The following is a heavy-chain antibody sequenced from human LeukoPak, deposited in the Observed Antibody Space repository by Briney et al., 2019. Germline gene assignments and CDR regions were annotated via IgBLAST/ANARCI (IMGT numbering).Heavy chain of an antibody. V-gene: IGHV5-51*01. D-gene: IGHD2-15*01. Sequence: GESLKISCKGSGYSFTSYWIGWVRQMPGKGLEWMGIIYPGDSDTRYSPSFQGQVTISADKSISTAYLQWSSLKASDTAMYYCARGALDCSGGSCYSYDYWGQGTLVTVSS. J-gene: IGHJ4*02. CDR1: GYSFTSYW. CDR2: IYPGDSDT. CDR3: ARGALDCSGGSCYSYDY.